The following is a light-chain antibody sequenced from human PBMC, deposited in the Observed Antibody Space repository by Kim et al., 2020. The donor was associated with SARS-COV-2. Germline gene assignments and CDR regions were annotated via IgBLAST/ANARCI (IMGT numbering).Light chain of an antibody. CDR3: AAWDDSLSAWV. J-gene: IGLJ3*02. V-gene: IGLV1-47*02. Sequence: ELTQPPSASGTPGQRVTMSCSGSSSNIGDNNVNWYQHLPGTAPKLLMYGTNQRPSGVPDRFSGSKSGTSASLAISGLRSEDEADYHCAAWDDSLSAWVFGGGTQLTVL. CDR1: SSNIGDNN. CDR2: GTN.